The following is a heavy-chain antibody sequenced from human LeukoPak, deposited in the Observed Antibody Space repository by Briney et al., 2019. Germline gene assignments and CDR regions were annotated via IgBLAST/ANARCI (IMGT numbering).Heavy chain of an antibody. CDR2: ISAYNGNT. CDR1: GYTFTSYG. Sequence: ASVKVSCKASGYTFTSYGISWVRQAPGQGLEWMGWISAYNGNTNYAQKLQGRVTMTTDTSTSTAYMELRSLRSDDTAVYYCARIPQLGSYYYSMDVWGQGTTVTVSS. D-gene: IGHD7-27*01. J-gene: IGHJ6*02. CDR3: ARIPQLGSYYYSMDV. V-gene: IGHV1-18*01.